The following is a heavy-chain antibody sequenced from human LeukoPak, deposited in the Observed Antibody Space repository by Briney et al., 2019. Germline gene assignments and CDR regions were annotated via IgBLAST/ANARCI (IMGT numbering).Heavy chain of an antibody. J-gene: IGHJ5*02. CDR3: ARVRLDYDFWSGSNWFDP. D-gene: IGHD3-3*01. CDR2: IKQDGSEK. Sequence: GGSLRLSCAASGFTFSSCWMSWVRQAPGKGLEWVANIKQDGSEKYYVDSVKGRFTISRDNAKNSLYLQMNSLRAEDTAVYYCARVRLDYDFWSGSNWFDPWGQGTLVTVSS. V-gene: IGHV3-7*01. CDR1: GFTFSSCW.